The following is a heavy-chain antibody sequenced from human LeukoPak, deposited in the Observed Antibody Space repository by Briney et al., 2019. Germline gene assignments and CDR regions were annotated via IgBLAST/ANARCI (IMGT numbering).Heavy chain of an antibody. CDR1: GGSISSYY. CDR3: ASVSGGDYGDYYYYGMDV. CDR2: IYYSGST. V-gene: IGHV4-59*01. J-gene: IGHJ6*02. D-gene: IGHD4-17*01. Sequence: PSETLSLTCTVSGGSISSYYWSWIRQPPGKGLEWIGYIYYSGSTNYNPSLKSRVTISVDTSKNQFSLKLSSVTAADTAVYYCASVSGGDYGDYYYYGMDVWGQGTTVTVSS.